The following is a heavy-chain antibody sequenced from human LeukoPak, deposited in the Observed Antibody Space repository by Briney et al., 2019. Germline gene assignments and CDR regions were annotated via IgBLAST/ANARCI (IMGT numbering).Heavy chain of an antibody. J-gene: IGHJ4*02. CDR1: RFTFSDYY. CDR3: ARHSASGSYYSLKFDN. D-gene: IGHD3-10*01. CDR2: ISSSGSTV. V-gene: IGHV3-11*01. Sequence: SGGSLRLSCAASRFTFSDYYLSWIRQAPGKGLEWVSYISSSGSTVYYADSVKGRFTISRDHAKNSLYLQMNSLRAEDTAVYYCARHSASGSYYSLKFDNWGQGTLVTVSS.